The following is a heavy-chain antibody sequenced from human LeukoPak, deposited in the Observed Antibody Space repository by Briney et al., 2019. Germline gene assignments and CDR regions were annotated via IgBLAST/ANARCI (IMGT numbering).Heavy chain of an antibody. CDR3: ARDSDGSEAYFDY. D-gene: IGHD5-24*01. CDR1: GFTFSIYS. Sequence: KTGGSLRLSCAASGFTFSIYSMSWVRQAPGKGLEWVSSTSSRSSYIYYADSVKGRFTISRDNARNSLYLQMNSLRAEDTAVYYCARDSDGSEAYFDYWGQGTLVTVS. V-gene: IGHV3-21*01. CDR2: TSSRSSYI. J-gene: IGHJ4*02.